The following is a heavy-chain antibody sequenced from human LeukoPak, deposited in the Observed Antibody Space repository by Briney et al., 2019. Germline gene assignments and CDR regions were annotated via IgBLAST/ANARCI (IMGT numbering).Heavy chain of an antibody. D-gene: IGHD2-2*01. V-gene: IGHV3-21*04. CDR3: ATLHIVVVPAAKHRPLNYMDV. J-gene: IGHJ6*03. CDR1: GFTFSNYD. CDR2: ISSSSSHI. Sequence: GGSLRLSCAASGFTFSNYDMAWVRQAPGKGLEWVSSISSSSSHIYYADSVKGRFTISRDNAKNSLYLQMNSLRSEDTAVYYCATLHIVVVPAAKHRPLNYMDVWGKGTTVTVSS.